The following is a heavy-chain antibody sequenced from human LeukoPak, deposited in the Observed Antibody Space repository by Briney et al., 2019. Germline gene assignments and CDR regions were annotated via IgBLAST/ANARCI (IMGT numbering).Heavy chain of an antibody. CDR1: GFTFSTYW. D-gene: IGHD6-19*01. Sequence: QPGGSLRLSCAASGFTFSTYWMHWVRQAPGKGLVWVSRINSDGSRTTYADPVKGRFTISRDNAKNTLYLQMNSLRTEDTAVYYCARPETQYSSGLDGFDIWGQGTMVTVSS. J-gene: IGHJ3*02. CDR2: INSDGSRT. CDR3: ARPETQYSSGLDGFDI. V-gene: IGHV3-74*01.